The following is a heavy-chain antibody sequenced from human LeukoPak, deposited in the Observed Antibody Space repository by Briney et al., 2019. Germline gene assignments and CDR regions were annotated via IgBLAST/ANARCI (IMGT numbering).Heavy chain of an antibody. CDR2: TYYRSKWNH. J-gene: IGHJ5*02. CDR1: GDSVSSNRVA. CDR3: ATDGAGFDT. V-gene: IGHV6-1*01. Sequence: SQTLSLTCAISGDSVSSNRVAWNWIRQSPTRGLEWLGRTYYRSKWNHDYGVFVRGRITIYADTSKNEFHLHLNSVTPEDTAVYYCATDGAGFDTWGQGVLVTVSS.